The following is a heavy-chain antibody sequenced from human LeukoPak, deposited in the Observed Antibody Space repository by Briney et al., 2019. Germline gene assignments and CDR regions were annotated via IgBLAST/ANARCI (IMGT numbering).Heavy chain of an antibody. J-gene: IGHJ4*02. CDR1: GYTFTSYD. CDR3: ARGWGSSWYEEGYYFDY. D-gene: IGHD6-13*01. V-gene: IGHV1-8*01. CDR2: MNPNSGNT. Sequence: ASVKVSCKASGYTFTSYDINWVRQATGQGLEWMGWMNPNSGNTGYAQKFQGRVTMTRNTSISTAYMELSSLRSEDTAVYYCARGWGSSWYEEGYYFDYWGQGTLVTVSS.